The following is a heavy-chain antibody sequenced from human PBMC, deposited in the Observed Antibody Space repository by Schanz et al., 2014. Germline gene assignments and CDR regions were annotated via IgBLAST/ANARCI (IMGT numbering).Heavy chain of an antibody. J-gene: IGHJ4*02. CDR3: AKDVVGRIYAGGHYFDY. V-gene: IGHV3-23*04. Sequence: EVQLVESGGGFVQPGGSLRLSCAASGIIFNTYAMSWVRQAPGKGLEWVSAITDSGGVTYYADPVKGRFTISRDNSKNTLYLQMNSLRAEDTAVYYCAKDVVGRIYAGGHYFDYWGQGTLVTVSS. CDR1: GIIFNTYA. CDR2: ITDSGGVT. D-gene: IGHD1-26*01.